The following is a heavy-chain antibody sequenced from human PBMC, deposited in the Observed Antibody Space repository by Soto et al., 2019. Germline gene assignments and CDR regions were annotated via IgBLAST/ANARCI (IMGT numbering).Heavy chain of an antibody. CDR1: GGTFSTYT. D-gene: IGHD6-13*01. CDR3: TLGSWSAETFDI. J-gene: IGHJ3*02. CDR2: IIPMLDIT. V-gene: IGHV1-69*02. Sequence: QVQLLQSGAEVKKPGSSVKVSCKASGGTFSTYTIIWVRQAPGQGLEWMGRIIPMLDITNTAQSFQGRVTIPADKSTSPAYLELSTLRSDDTAMYFCTLGSWSAETFDIWGRGTMVTVSS.